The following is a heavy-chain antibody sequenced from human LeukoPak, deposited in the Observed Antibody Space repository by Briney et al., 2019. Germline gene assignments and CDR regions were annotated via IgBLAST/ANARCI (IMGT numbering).Heavy chain of an antibody. Sequence: GASVKVSCKASGCTFTSYAMHWVRQAPGQRLEWMGWINAGNGNTKYSQKFQGRVTITRDTSASTAYMELSSLRSEDTAVYYCAREMYYYGSGPKIYYYYGMDVWGQGTTVTVSS. V-gene: IGHV1-3*01. J-gene: IGHJ6*02. D-gene: IGHD3-10*01. CDR1: GCTFTSYA. CDR3: AREMYYYGSGPKIYYYYGMDV. CDR2: INAGNGNT.